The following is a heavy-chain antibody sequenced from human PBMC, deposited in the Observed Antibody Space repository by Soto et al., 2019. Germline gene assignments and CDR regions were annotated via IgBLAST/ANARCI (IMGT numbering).Heavy chain of an antibody. J-gene: IGHJ4*01. CDR3: ARDGYNWNDPYYFDY. CDR1: GYTFTSYG. Sequence: VKVSCKASGYTFTSYGISWVRQAPGQGLEWMGWISAYNGNTNYAQKLQGRVTMTTDTSTSTAYMELRSLRSDDTAVYYCARDGYNWNDPYYFDYWGHGTLVTVSS. CDR2: ISAYNGNT. D-gene: IGHD1-20*01. V-gene: IGHV1-18*04.